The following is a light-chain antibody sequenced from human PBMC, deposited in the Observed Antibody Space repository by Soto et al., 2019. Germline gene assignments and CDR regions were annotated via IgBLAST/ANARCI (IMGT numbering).Light chain of an antibody. V-gene: IGLV3-1*01. Sequence: SYELTQPPSVSLSPGQTASITCSGDKLGDKYACWYQQKPGQSPVLVIYQDSKRPSGIPERFSGSNSGNTATLTISGTQAMDAADYYCQAWDNSLVFGGGTKLTVL. CDR3: QAWDNSLV. J-gene: IGLJ2*01. CDR1: KLGDKY. CDR2: QDS.